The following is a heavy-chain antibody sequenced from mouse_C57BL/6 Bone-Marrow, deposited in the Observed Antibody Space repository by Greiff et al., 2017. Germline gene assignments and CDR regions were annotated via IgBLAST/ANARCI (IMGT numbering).Heavy chain of an antibody. J-gene: IGHJ4*01. Sequence: QVQLKQPGAELVKPGASVKMSCKASGYTFTSYWITCVKQRPGQGLEWIGDIYPGSGSTNYNEKFKSKATLTVDTSSSTAYMQLSSLTSEDSAVYYCATSHSNSYAMDYWGQGTSVTVSS. CDR1: GYTFTSYW. V-gene: IGHV1-55*01. D-gene: IGHD2-5*01. CDR2: IYPGSGST. CDR3: ATSHSNSYAMDY.